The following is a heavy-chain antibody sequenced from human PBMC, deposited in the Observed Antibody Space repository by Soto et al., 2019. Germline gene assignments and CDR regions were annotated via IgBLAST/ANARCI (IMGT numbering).Heavy chain of an antibody. CDR2: TSAYNGNT. CDR1: GYTFTSYW. Sequence: GASGKVSCKASGYTFTSYWISWVRQAPGQGLEWMGWTSAYNGNTNYAQKLQGRVTMTTDTSTSTAYMELRSLRSDDTAVYYCARRQWLVGGYYYGMDVWGQGTTVTVSS. CDR3: ARRQWLVGGYYYGMDV. J-gene: IGHJ6*02. D-gene: IGHD6-19*01. V-gene: IGHV1-18*01.